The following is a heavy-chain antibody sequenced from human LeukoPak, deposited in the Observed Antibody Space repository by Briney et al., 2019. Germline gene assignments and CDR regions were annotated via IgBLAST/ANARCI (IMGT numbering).Heavy chain of an antibody. CDR1: DFAVTSSH. Sequence: GSLRLSFEASDFAVTSSHMIWVRRAPGKGPEWVSVLYSGGSTYYADSVKGRFTISRDDSRTTLYLQMNSLRPEDTAVYHCAAGQTLWNYFDFWGQGTLVTVSS. V-gene: IGHV3-66*02. D-gene: IGHD3-10*01. CDR3: AAGQTLWNYFDF. CDR2: LYSGGST. J-gene: IGHJ4*02.